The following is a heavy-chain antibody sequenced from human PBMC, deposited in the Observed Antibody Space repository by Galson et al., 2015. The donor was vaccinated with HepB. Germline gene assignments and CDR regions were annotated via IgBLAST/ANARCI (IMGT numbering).Heavy chain of an antibody. J-gene: IGHJ4*02. D-gene: IGHD6-19*01. CDR2: ISAYNGNT. Sequence: SVKVSCKASGYTFTSYGISWVRQAPGQGLEWMGWISAYNGNTNYAQKLQGRVTMTTDTSTSTAYMELRSLRSDDTAVYYCARGHMGIAVEVDFDYWGQGTLVTVSS. CDR3: ARGHMGIAVEVDFDY. V-gene: IGHV1-18*01. CDR1: GYTFTSYG.